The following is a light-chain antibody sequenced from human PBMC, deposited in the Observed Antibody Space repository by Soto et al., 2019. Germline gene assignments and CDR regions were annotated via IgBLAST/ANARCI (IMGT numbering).Light chain of an antibody. CDR1: QAIFNY. V-gene: IGKV3-15*01. J-gene: IGKJ4*01. CDR3: QPYNNWPLT. CDR2: DTS. Sequence: TQSPIFLSASVGDRVTISCRASQAIFNYLAWYQHKPGQTPRLLIYDTSTRATGVPARFSGSRSGPEFTLTINSLQSEDFAIYYCQPYNNWPLTFGGGTKVDIK.